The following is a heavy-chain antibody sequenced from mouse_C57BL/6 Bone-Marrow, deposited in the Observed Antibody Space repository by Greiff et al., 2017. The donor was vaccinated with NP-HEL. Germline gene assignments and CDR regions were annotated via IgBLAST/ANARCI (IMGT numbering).Heavy chain of an antibody. CDR3: ARDYYGGGGVDK. J-gene: IGHJ2*01. V-gene: IGHV1-72*01. CDR2: IDPNGGGT. CDR1: GYTFTNYW. D-gene: IGHD1-1*01. Sequence: QVQLQQPGAELVKPGASVKLSCKASGYTFTNYWMHWVKQRPGRGLEWIGRIDPNGGGTKYNEKFKSKATLTVDKPSSTAYMQLSSLTSEDSAVYYGARDYYGGGGVDKWGQGTAPSVSA.